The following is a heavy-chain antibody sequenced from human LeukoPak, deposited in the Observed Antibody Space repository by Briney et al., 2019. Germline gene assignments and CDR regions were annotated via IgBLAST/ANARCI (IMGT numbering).Heavy chain of an antibody. D-gene: IGHD2-21*02. CDR2: IVPVFGTA. CDR1: GGTFSSYA. CDR3: ASLTPLYCGGDCFGFDAFDI. J-gene: IGHJ3*02. Sequence: SVKVSCKASGGTFSSYAISWVRQAPGQGLEWMGRIVPVFGTANYAQQFQGRVTITTDESTSTAYMELSSLRSEDTAVYYCASLTPLYCGGDCFGFDAFDIWGQGTMVTVSS. V-gene: IGHV1-69*05.